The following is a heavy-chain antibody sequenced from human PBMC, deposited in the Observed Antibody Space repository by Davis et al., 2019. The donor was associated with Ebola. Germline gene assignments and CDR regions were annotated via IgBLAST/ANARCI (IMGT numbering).Heavy chain of an antibody. Sequence: SETLSLTCAVSGGSISSSNWWRWVRQPPGKGLEWIGEIYHSGSTNYNPSLKSRVTISVDKSKNQFSLKLSSVTAADTAVYYCARGGVVAATPFDYWGQGTLVTVSS. J-gene: IGHJ4*02. CDR3: ARGGVVAATPFDY. CDR1: GGSISSSNW. CDR2: IYHSGST. V-gene: IGHV4-4*02. D-gene: IGHD2-15*01.